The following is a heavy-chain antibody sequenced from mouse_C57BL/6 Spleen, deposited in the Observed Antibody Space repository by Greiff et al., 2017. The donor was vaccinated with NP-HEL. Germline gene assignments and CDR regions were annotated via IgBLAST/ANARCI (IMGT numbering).Heavy chain of an antibody. J-gene: IGHJ2*01. CDR3: ARWAAQHFDY. Sequence: EVQLQQSGPELVKPGASVKISCKASGYTFTDYYMNWVKQSHGKSLEWIGDINPNNGGTSYNQKFKGKATLTVDKSSSTAYMELRSLTSEDSAVYYCARWAAQHFDYWGQGTTLTVSS. CDR2: INPNNGGT. CDR1: GYTFTDYY. D-gene: IGHD6-1*01. V-gene: IGHV1-26*01.